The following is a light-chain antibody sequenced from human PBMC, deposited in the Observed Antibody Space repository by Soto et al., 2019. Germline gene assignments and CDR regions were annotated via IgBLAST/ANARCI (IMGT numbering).Light chain of an antibody. CDR2: DAS. CDR1: QDISNY. J-gene: IGKJ5*01. Sequence: DIQMTRSPSSLSASVGDRVTITCQASQDISNYLNWYQQKPGKAPKLLIYDASNLETGVPSRFSGSGSGTDFTLTISSLQPEDVATYYCQHYDHLPITFGQGTRLEI. CDR3: QHYDHLPIT. V-gene: IGKV1-33*01.